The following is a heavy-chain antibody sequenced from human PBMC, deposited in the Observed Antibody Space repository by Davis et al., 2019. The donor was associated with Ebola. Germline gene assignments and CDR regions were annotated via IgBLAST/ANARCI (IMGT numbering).Heavy chain of an antibody. D-gene: IGHD1-14*01. CDR1: GYTFTGYY. CDR3: AASAGTVGKFDF. CDR2: INPNSGGT. J-gene: IGHJ4*02. Sequence: ASVKVTCKASGYTFTGYYMHWVRQAPGQGLEWMGWINPNSGGTNYAQKFQGWVTMTRDTSISTAYMDLSNLRSEDTAVYYCAASAGTVGKFDFWGQGTLVTVSS. V-gene: IGHV1-2*04.